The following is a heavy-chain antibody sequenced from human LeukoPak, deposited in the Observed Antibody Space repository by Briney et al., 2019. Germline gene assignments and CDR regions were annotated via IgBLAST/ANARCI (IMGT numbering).Heavy chain of an antibody. CDR3: ARGPRTMIVVAKNAFDI. Sequence: GGSLRLSCAASGFTFSSYWMSWVRQAPGKGLEWVANIKQDGSEKYYVDSVKGRFTISRDNAKNSLYLQMNSLRAEDTAVYYCARGPRTMIVVAKNAFDIWGQGTMVTVSS. CDR2: IKQDGSEK. V-gene: IGHV3-7*01. J-gene: IGHJ3*02. D-gene: IGHD3-22*01. CDR1: GFTFSSYW.